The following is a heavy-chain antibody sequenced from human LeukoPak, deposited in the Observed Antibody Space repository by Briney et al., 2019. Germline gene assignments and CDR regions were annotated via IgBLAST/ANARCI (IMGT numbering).Heavy chain of an antibody. D-gene: IGHD2-2*01. CDR3: ARIGYCSSTSCGDAFDI. CDR1: GYRFTSYW. V-gene: IGHV5-51*01. Sequence: KPGESLKTSCKGSGYRFTSYWIGWVRPMPGKGLEWMGIIYPGDSDTRYSPSFQGQVTISADKSISTAYLQWSSLKASDTAMYYCARIGYCSSTSCGDAFDIWGQGTMVTVSS. CDR2: IYPGDSDT. J-gene: IGHJ3*02.